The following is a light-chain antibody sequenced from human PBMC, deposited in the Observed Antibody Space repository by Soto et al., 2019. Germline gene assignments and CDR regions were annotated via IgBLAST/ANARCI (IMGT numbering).Light chain of an antibody. Sequence: QSALAQPASVSGSPGQSITISCTGTSSDVGRYNYVSWFQQHPGKAPKLMIYDVSNWPSGVSDRFSGSKSGNTASLTISGRRAEDEADYYCSSFTISSTFVFGTGTKLTVL. J-gene: IGLJ1*01. CDR1: SSDVGRYNY. V-gene: IGLV2-14*01. CDR2: DVS. CDR3: SSFTISSTFV.